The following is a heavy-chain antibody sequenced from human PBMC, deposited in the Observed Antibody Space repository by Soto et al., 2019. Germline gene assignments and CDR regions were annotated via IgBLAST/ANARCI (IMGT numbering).Heavy chain of an antibody. D-gene: IGHD2-21*01. CDR1: GGSISSGDYY. V-gene: IGHV4-31*03. CDR3: ARTPGGAPADYYFDY. Sequence: QVRLQESGPGLVKPSKTLSLTCTVSGGSISSGDYYWSWIRHHPGGGLEWIGYIHYSGNTYYDPSLKSRLTMSVETSKNQFSLNLSSVTAADTAVYYCARTPGGAPADYYFDYWGLGTLVTVSS. J-gene: IGHJ4*02. CDR2: IHYSGNT.